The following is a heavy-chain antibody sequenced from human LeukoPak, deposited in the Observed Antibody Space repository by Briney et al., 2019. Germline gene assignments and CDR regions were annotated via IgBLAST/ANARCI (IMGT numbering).Heavy chain of an antibody. D-gene: IGHD5-12*01. J-gene: IGHJ3*02. CDR3: ATRGYSGYYSPRDPFDI. CDR2: ISYSGGST. Sequence: GGSLRLSCAASGFTFSSYAMSWVRQAPGKGLEWVSGISYSGGSTYSAASVKGRFTISRDNSKNTLFLQMNRLRVEDTAIYYCATRGYSGYYSPRDPFDIWGQGTMVTVSS. V-gene: IGHV3-23*01. CDR1: GFTFSSYA.